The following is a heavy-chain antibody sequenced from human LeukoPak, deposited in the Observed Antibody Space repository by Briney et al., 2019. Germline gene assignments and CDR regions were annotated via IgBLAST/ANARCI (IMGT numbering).Heavy chain of an antibody. CDR2: IIPIFGTA. CDR3: ARGPRDSSGWYYYFDY. Sequence: ASVKVSCKASGGTFSSYAISWVRQAPGQGLEWMGGIIPIFGTANYAQKFQGRVTMTRDMSTRTVYMELSSLRSEDTAVYYCARGPRDSSGWYYYFDYWGQGTLVTVSS. D-gene: IGHD6-19*01. V-gene: IGHV1-69*05. CDR1: GGTFSSYA. J-gene: IGHJ4*02.